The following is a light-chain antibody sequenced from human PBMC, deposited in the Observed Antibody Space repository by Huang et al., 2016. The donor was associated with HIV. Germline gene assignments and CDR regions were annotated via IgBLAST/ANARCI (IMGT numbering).Light chain of an antibody. CDR2: GAS. V-gene: IGKV3-15*01. Sequence: VLTQSPATLSVSLGESATVSCRASQNIGSNLAWYQQRPGQAPRLLIQGASTRATSVPAGFSGSGSWTEFTLTISSLRSEDSTVYYCSQYKHSFGQGTKLEIK. J-gene: IGKJ2*01. CDR3: SQYKHS. CDR1: QNIGSN.